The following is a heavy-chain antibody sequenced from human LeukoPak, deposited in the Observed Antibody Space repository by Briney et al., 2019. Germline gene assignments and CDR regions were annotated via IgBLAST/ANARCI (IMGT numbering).Heavy chain of an antibody. V-gene: IGHV4-59*01. CDR1: GDSITSFY. CDR2: FYYSRGT. D-gene: IGHD6-19*01. J-gene: IGHJ6*03. CDR3: ARAISAWSYFYYMDV. Sequence: SETLSLTCTVSGDSITSFYWRWIRQSPGKGLEWIGYFYYSRGTTYNPSLSSRATISADTSQNQFSLKLRSVTAADTAVYYCARAISAWSYFYYMDVWGKGTTATVSS.